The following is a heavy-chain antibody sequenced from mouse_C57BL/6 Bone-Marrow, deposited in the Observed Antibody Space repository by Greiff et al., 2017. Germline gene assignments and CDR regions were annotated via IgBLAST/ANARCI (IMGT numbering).Heavy chain of an antibody. J-gene: IGHJ4*01. V-gene: IGHV1-76*01. CDR2: IYPGGGNT. D-gene: IGHD2-13*01. CDR1: GYTFTDYY. CDR3: AISDNGYAFDY. Sequence: VQLMESGAELVKPGASVKLSCKASGYTFTDYYMNWVKQRPGQGLEWIARIYPGGGNTYYNEKFKGKATLTAEQSSSTAYMQLSSLTSEDSAVXSCAISDNGYAFDYWGQGTSVTVSS.